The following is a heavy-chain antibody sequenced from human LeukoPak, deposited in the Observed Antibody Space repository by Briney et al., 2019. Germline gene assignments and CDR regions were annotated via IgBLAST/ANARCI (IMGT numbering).Heavy chain of an antibody. Sequence: PGGSLRLSCAASGFTFSSYAMNWVRQAPGKRLEWVSAISGSGGSTNYADSVKGRFTISRDDSKNTLYLQMNSLRAEDTAVYYCAKETSSSFDYWGQGTLVTVSS. J-gene: IGHJ4*02. CDR2: ISGSGGST. D-gene: IGHD6-6*01. CDR1: GFTFSSYA. CDR3: AKETSSSFDY. V-gene: IGHV3-23*01.